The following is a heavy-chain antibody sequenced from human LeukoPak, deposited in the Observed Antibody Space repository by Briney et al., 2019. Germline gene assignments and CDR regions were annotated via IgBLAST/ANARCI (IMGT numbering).Heavy chain of an antibody. Sequence: SETLSLTCTVSGGSISSYYWSWIRQPPGKGLEWIGYIYTSGSTNYNPSLKSRVTTSVDTSKNQFSLKLSSVTAADTAVYYCARSTEYSWDYWGQGTLVTVSS. J-gene: IGHJ4*02. CDR2: IYTSGST. D-gene: IGHD2-21*01. V-gene: IGHV4-4*09. CDR3: ARSTEYSWDY. CDR1: GGSISSYY.